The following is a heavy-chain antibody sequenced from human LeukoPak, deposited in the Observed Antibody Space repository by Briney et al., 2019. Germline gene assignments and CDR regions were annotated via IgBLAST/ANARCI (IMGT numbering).Heavy chain of an antibody. Sequence: PGGSLRLSCAASGFTFSSYAMHWVRQAPGKGLEWVAVISYDGSNKYYADSVKGRFTISGDNSKNTLYLQMNSLRAEDTAVYYCARDYSSGYQNWFDPWGQGTLVTVSS. V-gene: IGHV3-30-3*01. CDR1: GFTFSSYA. D-gene: IGHD3-22*01. CDR3: ARDYSSGYQNWFDP. CDR2: ISYDGSNK. J-gene: IGHJ5*02.